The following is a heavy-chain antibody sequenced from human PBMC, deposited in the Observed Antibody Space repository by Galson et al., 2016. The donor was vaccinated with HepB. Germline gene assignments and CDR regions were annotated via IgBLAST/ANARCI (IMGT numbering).Heavy chain of an antibody. V-gene: IGHV3-33*01. Sequence: SLRLSCAASGFTFSSYGMHWVRQAPGKGLEWVAVIWYDGSKKNYADSVKGRFTISRDKSKNTVFLEMNSLRAEDTAVYYCVRDRYSSGRGTENGNWLAPWGQGTLVTVSS. CDR2: IWYDGSKK. D-gene: IGHD6-19*01. J-gene: IGHJ5*02. CDR1: GFTFSSYG. CDR3: VRDRYSSGRGTENGNWLAP.